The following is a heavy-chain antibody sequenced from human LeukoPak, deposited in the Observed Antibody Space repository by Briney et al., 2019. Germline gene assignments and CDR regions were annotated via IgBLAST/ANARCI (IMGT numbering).Heavy chain of an antibody. J-gene: IGHJ4*02. CDR2: IKQDGSEK. Sequence: ETLSLTCAVYGGSFSGYYWSWIRQPPGKGLEWVANIKQDGSEKYYVDSVKGRFTISRDNAKNSLYLQMNSLRAEDTAVYYCAREESSSSGYYFDYWGQGALVTVSP. D-gene: IGHD6-6*01. V-gene: IGHV3-7*01. CDR1: GGSFSGYY. CDR3: AREESSSSGYYFDY.